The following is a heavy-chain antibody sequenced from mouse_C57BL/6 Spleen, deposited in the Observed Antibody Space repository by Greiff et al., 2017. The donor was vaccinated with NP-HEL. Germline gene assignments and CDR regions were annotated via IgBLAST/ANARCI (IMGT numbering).Heavy chain of an antibody. CDR1: GYTFTSYW. Sequence: QVQLQQPGAELVKPGASVKLSCKASGYTFTSYWMHWVKQRPGQGLEWIGMIHPNSGSTKYNEKFKSKATLTVDKSSSTAYMQLSSLTSEDSAVYYCARFYYGSSYLLDYWGQGTTLTVSS. J-gene: IGHJ2*01. D-gene: IGHD1-1*01. CDR3: ARFYYGSSYLLDY. V-gene: IGHV1-64*01. CDR2: IHPNSGST.